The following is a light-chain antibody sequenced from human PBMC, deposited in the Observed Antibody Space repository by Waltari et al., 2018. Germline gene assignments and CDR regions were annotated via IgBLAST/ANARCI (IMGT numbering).Light chain of an antibody. V-gene: IGLV2-14*01. J-gene: IGLJ1*01. Sequence: QSALTQPASVSGSPGQSITISCTVTSSDGGGFSYVSWYQQYPGKAHQPISYDVSNRPSGVSNRFSGSKSGNTASLTSSGLQAEDEADYYCSAYTSSYTLVFGTGTKVTVL. CDR2: DVS. CDR1: SSDGGGFSY. CDR3: SAYTSSYTLV.